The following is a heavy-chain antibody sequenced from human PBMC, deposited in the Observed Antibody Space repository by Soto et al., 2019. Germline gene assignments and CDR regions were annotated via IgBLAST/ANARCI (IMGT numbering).Heavy chain of an antibody. J-gene: IGHJ4*02. Sequence: GGSLRLSCTVSGFAFSNYGINWVRQAPGKGLEWVSSISKSDYTYYSDSVKGRFTISRDNAKNSVSLQMNTLRVEDTAVYYCAREDSIVIPAVSDFWGQGTLVTVSS. CDR3: AREDSIVIPAVSDF. V-gene: IGHV3-21*01. CDR2: ISKSDYT. D-gene: IGHD2-2*01. CDR1: GFAFSNYG.